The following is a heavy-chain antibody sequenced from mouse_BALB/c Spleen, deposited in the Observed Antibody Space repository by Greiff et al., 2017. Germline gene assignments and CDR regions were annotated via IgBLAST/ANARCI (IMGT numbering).Heavy chain of an antibody. CDR2: IYPGSGST. CDR3: TRGGITTDYDAMDY. D-gene: IGHD2-4*01. Sequence: LQQPGSELVRPGASVKLSCKASGYTFTSYWMHWVKQRPGQGLEWIGNIYPGSGSTNYDEKFKSKATLTVDTSSSTAYMQLSSLTSEDSAVYYCTRGGITTDYDAMDYWGQGTSVTVSS. J-gene: IGHJ4*01. CDR1: GYTFTSYW. V-gene: IGHV1S22*01.